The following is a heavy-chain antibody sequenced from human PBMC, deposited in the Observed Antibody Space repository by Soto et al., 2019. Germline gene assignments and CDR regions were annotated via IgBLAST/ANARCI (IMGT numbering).Heavy chain of an antibody. CDR3: ARGANDYGVAEYFQH. V-gene: IGHV1-69*01. CDR1: GGTFSSYA. CDR2: IIPIFGTA. Sequence: QVQLVQSGAEVKKPGSSVKVSCKASGGTFSSYAITWVRQAPGQGLEWMGGIIPIFGTANYAQKFQGRVTITADESTSTAYMELSSLRAEDTAVYYCARGANDYGVAEYFQHWGQGTLVTVSS. D-gene: IGHD4-17*01. J-gene: IGHJ1*01.